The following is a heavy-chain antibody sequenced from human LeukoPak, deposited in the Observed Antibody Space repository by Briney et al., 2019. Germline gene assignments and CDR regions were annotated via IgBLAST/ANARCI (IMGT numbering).Heavy chain of an antibody. CDR1: GFTLSRYG. Sequence: PGRCLSLSCALSGFTLSRYGMRWARQAHGKGLEWDGVIWYVVSNKYYADSVKSRFTISQDNSKNPLYLQMNSLRAEDTAVYYCARWIAVAGTHYYGMDVWGKGTTVTVSS. CDR2: IWYVVSNK. CDR3: ARWIAVAGTHYYGMDV. D-gene: IGHD6-19*01. V-gene: IGHV3-33*01. J-gene: IGHJ6*04.